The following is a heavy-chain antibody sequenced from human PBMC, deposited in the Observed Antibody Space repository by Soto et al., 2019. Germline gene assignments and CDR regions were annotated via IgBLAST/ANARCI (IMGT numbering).Heavy chain of an antibody. CDR3: ARDLDGYKTFDY. CDR2: IIPIFGTA. V-gene: IGHV1-69*06. J-gene: IGHJ4*02. Sequence: SVKVSCKASAGTFSSYGISWVPQAPGQVLDWMGGIIPIFGTANYAHKFQGRVTITADKSTSTAYMELSSLRSEDTAVYYCARDLDGYKTFDYWGQGTLVTVSS. D-gene: IGHD5-12*01. CDR1: AGTFSSYG.